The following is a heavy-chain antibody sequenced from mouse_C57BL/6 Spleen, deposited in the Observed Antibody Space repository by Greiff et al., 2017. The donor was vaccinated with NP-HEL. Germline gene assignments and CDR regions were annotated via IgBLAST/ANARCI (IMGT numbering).Heavy chain of an antibody. D-gene: IGHD2-2*01. CDR1: GYTFTSYW. CDR3: ASDGYDGRFAY. J-gene: IGHJ3*01. V-gene: IGHV1-72*01. Sequence: QVQLQQPGAELVKPGASVKLSCKASGYTFTSYWMHWVKQRPGRGLEWIGRIDPNSGGTKYNEKFKSKATLTVDKPSSTAYMQRSSLTSEDSAVYYCASDGYDGRFAYWGQGTLVTVAA. CDR2: IDPNSGGT.